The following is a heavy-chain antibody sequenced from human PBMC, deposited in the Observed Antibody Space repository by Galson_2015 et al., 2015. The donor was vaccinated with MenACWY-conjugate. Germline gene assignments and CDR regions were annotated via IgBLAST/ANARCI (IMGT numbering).Heavy chain of an antibody. CDR2: IYSDGTT. CDR3: ARDYYDSSGYTIRGPFDY. D-gene: IGHD3-22*01. V-gene: IGHV3-53*01. J-gene: IGHJ4*02. CDR1: GFTVSSDY. Sequence: SLRLSCAASGFTVSSDYMSWVRHAPGKGLEWVSVIYSDGTTHYADSVKGRFTISRDNSENKLYLQMNSLRAEDTAVYYCARDYYDSSGYTIRGPFDYWGRGTLVTVSS.